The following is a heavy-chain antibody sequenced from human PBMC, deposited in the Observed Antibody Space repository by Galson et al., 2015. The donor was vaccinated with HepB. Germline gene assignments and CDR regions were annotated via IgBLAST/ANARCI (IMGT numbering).Heavy chain of an antibody. Sequence: PALVKPTQTLTLTCTFSGFSLTTGGVGVGWIRQPPGKALEWLAVIYWDDDKRYSPFLKSRLTITKDTSKNQVVLTMTNMDPVDTATYYCALNKEYRGAVGDYWGQGTLVTVSS. J-gene: IGHJ4*02. CDR1: GFSLTTGGVG. V-gene: IGHV2-5*02. D-gene: IGHD4-23*01. CDR2: IYWDDDK. CDR3: ALNKEYRGAVGDY.